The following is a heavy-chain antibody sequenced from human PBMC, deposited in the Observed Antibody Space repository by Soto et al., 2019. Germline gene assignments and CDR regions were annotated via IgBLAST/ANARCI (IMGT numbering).Heavy chain of an antibody. V-gene: IGHV1-2*04. D-gene: IGHD2-15*01. CDR3: ARADSVRVLGYCSGGSCPEFWFDP. CDR1: GYTFTGYY. J-gene: IGHJ5*02. Sequence: ASVKVSCKASGYTFTGYYMHWVRQAPGQGLEWMRWINPNSGGTNYAQKFQGWVTMTRDTSISTAYMELSRLRSDDTAVYYCARADSVRVLGYCSGGSCPEFWFDPWGQGTLVTVSS. CDR2: INPNSGGT.